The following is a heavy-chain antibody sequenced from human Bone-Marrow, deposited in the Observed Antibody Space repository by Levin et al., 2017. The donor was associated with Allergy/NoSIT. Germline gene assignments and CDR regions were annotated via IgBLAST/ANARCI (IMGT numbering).Heavy chain of an antibody. Sequence: GGSLRLSCAASGFNFNSYAMSWVRQAPGKGLEWVSIISGSGATIYYADSVKGRVTISRDNSKDTLYLQMNGLRAEDTAVYYCATDPSLVYNYYYMDVWGKGTTVTVSS. V-gene: IGHV3-23*01. D-gene: IGHD3-16*01. CDR2: ISGSGATI. CDR1: GFNFNSYA. CDR3: ATDPSLVYNYYYMDV. J-gene: IGHJ6*03.